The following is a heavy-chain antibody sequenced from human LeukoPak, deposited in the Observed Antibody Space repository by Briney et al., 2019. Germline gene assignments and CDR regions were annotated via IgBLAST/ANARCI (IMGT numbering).Heavy chain of an antibody. CDR2: IKQDGSEK. D-gene: IGHD7-27*01. Sequence: GGSLRLSCAASGITFSNYAMSWVRQAPGKGLEWVANIKQDGSEKYYVDSVKGRFTISRDNAKNSLYLQMNSLRAEDTAVYYCARLTPSNWGSYYYYYMDVWGKGTTVTVSS. CDR3: ARLTPSNWGSYYYYYMDV. J-gene: IGHJ6*03. CDR1: GITFSNYA. V-gene: IGHV3-7*01.